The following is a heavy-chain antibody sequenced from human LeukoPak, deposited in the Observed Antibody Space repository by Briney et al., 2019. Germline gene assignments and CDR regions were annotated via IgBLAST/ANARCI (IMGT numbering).Heavy chain of an antibody. Sequence: GGSLRLSCAASGFTFSNAWMSWVRQAPGKGLEWVGRIKSKTDGGTTDYAAPVKGRFTISRDDSKNTLYLQMNSLKTEGTAVYYCTTDGGSDYYYYMDVWGKGTAVTVSS. CDR3: TTDGGSDYYYYMDV. J-gene: IGHJ6*03. D-gene: IGHD2-15*01. V-gene: IGHV3-15*01. CDR1: GFTFSNAW. CDR2: IKSKTDGGTT.